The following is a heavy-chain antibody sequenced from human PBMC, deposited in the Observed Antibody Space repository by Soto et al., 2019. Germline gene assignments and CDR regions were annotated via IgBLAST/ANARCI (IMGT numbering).Heavy chain of an antibody. CDR2: INAGSGNT. CDR3: ATNARGPGAFDI. D-gene: IGHD3-10*01. Sequence: ASVKVSCKASGYTLISYAMHWVRQAPGQRVEWMGWINAGSGNTYYSQTFQGRVTITRDTSASTAYMEMSSLRSEDTAVYYCATNARGPGAFDIWGQGTMVTVSS. CDR1: GYTLISYA. J-gene: IGHJ3*02. V-gene: IGHV1-3*01.